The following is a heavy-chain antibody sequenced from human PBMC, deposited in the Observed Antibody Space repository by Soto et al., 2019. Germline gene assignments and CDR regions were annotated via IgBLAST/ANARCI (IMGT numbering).Heavy chain of an antibody. D-gene: IGHD2-15*01. CDR2: IYYSGST. V-gene: IGHV4-61*01. CDR1: GGSVSSGSYY. J-gene: IGHJ4*02. Sequence: SETLSLTCTVSGGSVSSGSYYWSWIRQPPGKGLEWIGYIYYSGSTNYNPSLKSRVTISVDTSKNQFSLKLSSVTAADTAVYYCARGGRKYGGNCDYWGQGTLVTVSS. CDR3: ARGGRKYGGNCDY.